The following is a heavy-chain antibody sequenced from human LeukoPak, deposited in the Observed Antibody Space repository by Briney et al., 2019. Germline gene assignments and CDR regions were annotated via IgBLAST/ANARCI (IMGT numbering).Heavy chain of an antibody. CDR1: GFTFSTFA. Sequence: RAGGSLRLSCAASGFTFSTFAMIWVRQPPGKGLEWVSSIFPSGGEIHYADSVRGRFTISRDNSKSTLSLQMNSLRVEDTALYYCAREDTATVFDYWGQGTLVTVSS. V-gene: IGHV3-23*01. J-gene: IGHJ4*02. D-gene: IGHD5-18*01. CDR2: IFPSGGEI. CDR3: AREDTATVFDY.